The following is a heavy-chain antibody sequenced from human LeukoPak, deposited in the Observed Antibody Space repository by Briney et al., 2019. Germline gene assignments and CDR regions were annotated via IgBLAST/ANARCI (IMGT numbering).Heavy chain of an antibody. CDR3: ARLRNIWFGELLEPFDY. Sequence: SETLSLTCTVSGGSISSSSYYWGWIRQPPGKGLEWIGSIYYSGSTYYNPSLKSRVTISVDTSKNQFSLKLSSVTAADTAVYYCARLRNIWFGELLEPFDYWGQGTLVTVSS. J-gene: IGHJ4*02. D-gene: IGHD3-10*01. CDR1: GGSISSSSYY. V-gene: IGHV4-39*01. CDR2: IYYSGST.